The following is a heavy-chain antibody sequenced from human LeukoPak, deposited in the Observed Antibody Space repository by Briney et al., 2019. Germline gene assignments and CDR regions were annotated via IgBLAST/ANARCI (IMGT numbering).Heavy chain of an antibody. CDR3: ARGSVVPAATGDYYYYYMDV. D-gene: IGHD2-2*01. V-gene: IGHV4-34*01. CDR2: INHSGST. CDR1: GGSFSGYY. Sequence: PSETLSLTCAVYGGSFSGYYWSWIRQPPGKGLEWIGEINHSGSTNYNPSLKSRVTISVDTSRNQFSLKLSSVTAADTAVYYCARGSVVPAATGDYYYYYMDVWGKGTTVTVSS. J-gene: IGHJ6*03.